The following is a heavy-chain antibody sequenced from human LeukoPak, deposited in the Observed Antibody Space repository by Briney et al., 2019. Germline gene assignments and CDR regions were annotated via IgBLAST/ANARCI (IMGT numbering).Heavy chain of an antibody. D-gene: IGHD6-13*01. Sequence: SETLSLTCTVSGGSISSYYWSWLRQPPGKGLEWIGSIYYSGSTYYNPSLKSRVTISVDTSKNQFSLKLSSVTAADTAVYYCAREGAAGTPCAFDIWGQGTMVTVSS. CDR3: AREGAAGTPCAFDI. CDR1: GGSISSYY. CDR2: IYYSGST. V-gene: IGHV4-59*12. J-gene: IGHJ3*02.